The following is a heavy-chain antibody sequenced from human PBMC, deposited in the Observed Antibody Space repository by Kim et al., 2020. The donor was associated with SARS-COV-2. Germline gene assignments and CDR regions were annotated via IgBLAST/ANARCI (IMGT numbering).Heavy chain of an antibody. Sequence: SVKVSCKASGGSLTDLTRIGISWVRQAPGQGLEWMGGILPLIGTTNYAQTFQDRLTITADESTRTVYMELSSLRSGDEAVYYCAMGPTEVIQKAYYFDRWGQGIQVTVSS. V-gene: IGHV1-69*13. CDR3: AMGPTEVIQKAYYFDR. CDR1: GGSLTDLTRIG. J-gene: IGHJ4*02. D-gene: IGHD3-16*01. CDR2: ILPLIGTT.